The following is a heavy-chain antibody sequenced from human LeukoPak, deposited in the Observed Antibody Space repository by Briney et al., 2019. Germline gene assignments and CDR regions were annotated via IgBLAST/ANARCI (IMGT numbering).Heavy chain of an antibody. Sequence: SCKASGYTFTGYYLHWVRQAPGKGLEWVAVISNDGSNKDYADSVKGRFTISRDNSKNTLYVQMNSLRAEDTAVYYCVLGHYGGLFDNWGQGTLVSVSS. J-gene: IGHJ4*02. V-gene: IGHV3-30-3*01. CDR1: GYTFTGYY. CDR2: ISNDGSNK. CDR3: VLGHYGGLFDN. D-gene: IGHD4-23*01.